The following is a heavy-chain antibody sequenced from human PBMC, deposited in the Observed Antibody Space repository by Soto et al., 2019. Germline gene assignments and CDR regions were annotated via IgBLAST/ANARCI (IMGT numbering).Heavy chain of an antibody. J-gene: IGHJ6*02. CDR3: VRQVIDYLHGLVDV. V-gene: IGHV4-59*08. D-gene: IGHD4-17*01. CDR1: SGHDRSHN. Sequence: QVQLQQSGPRLVKPSDTLSLTCTFSSGHDRSHNWGWIRPPPGRGLEWVGYVYYTGDTPYNPSLRGRVTISADTSTNDISLTLNSVTAADTAVYYCVRQVIDYLHGLVDVWGQGTTVSVSS. CDR2: VYYTGDT.